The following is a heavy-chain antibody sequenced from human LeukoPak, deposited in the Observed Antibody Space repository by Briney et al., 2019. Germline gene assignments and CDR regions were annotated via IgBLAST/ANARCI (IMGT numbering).Heavy chain of an antibody. CDR1: GGSFSGYY. Sequence: SETLSLTCAVYGGSFSGYYWSWIRQPPGRGLEWIGEINHSGSTNYNPSLKSRVTISVDTSKNQFSLKLSSVTAADTAVYYCARGERYSYGRLIYYHGMDVWGQGTTVTVSS. V-gene: IGHV4-34*01. J-gene: IGHJ6*02. D-gene: IGHD5-18*01. CDR3: ARGERYSYGRLIYYHGMDV. CDR2: INHSGST.